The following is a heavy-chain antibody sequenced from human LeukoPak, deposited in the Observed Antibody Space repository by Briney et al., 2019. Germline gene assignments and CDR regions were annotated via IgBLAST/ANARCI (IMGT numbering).Heavy chain of an antibody. CDR1: GYTFTGYY. J-gene: IGHJ5*02. CDR3: ARDGRYSGSKGAGGFFDP. Sequence: AASVKVSCKASGYTFTGYYMHWVRQAPGQGLEWMGWINPNSGGTNYAQKFQGRVTMTRDTSISTAYMELSRLRSDDTAVYYCARDGRYSGSKGAGGFFDPWGQGTLVTVSS. CDR2: INPNSGGT. V-gene: IGHV1-2*02. D-gene: IGHD6-13*01.